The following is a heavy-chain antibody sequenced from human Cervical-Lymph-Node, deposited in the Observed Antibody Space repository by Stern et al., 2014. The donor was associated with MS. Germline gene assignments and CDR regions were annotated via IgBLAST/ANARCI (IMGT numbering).Heavy chain of an antibody. V-gene: IGHV3-23*01. J-gene: IGHJ6*02. D-gene: IGHD7-27*01. Sequence: EVQLLESGGGLVQPGGSLRLSCAASGFTFSSYAMTWVRQAPGKGLEWGSTISGSGTNTYYADSVKGRYTISRGNSKNTLFLQMHSLRADDTAIYYCAKTTSSHTHYLGYYFFGMDVWGQGTTVTVSS. CDR2: ISGSGTNT. CDR1: GFTFSSYA. CDR3: AKTTSSHTHYLGYYFFGMDV.